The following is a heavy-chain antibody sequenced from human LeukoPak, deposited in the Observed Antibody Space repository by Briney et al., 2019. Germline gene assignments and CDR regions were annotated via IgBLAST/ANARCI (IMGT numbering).Heavy chain of an antibody. CDR3: ARDPYSSSWYDEGAFDI. D-gene: IGHD6-13*01. Sequence: SETLSLTCTVSGGSISSGNYYWSWIRQPAGKGLEWIGRIYTSGSTNYNPSLKSRVTISVDTSKNQFSLKLSSVTAADTAVYYCARDPYSSSWYDEGAFDIWGQGTMVTVSS. CDR2: IYTSGST. J-gene: IGHJ3*02. CDR1: GGSISSGNYY. V-gene: IGHV4-61*02.